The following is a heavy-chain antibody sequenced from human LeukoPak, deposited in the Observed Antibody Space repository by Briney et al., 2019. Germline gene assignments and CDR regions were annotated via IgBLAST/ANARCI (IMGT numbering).Heavy chain of an antibody. J-gene: IGHJ4*02. V-gene: IGHV3-74*01. CDR3: ARDYNWNPPDY. CDR2: IDSDGRIT. Sequence: GGSLRLSCAASGFTFSSHWMHWVRQAPGKGLVWVSRIDSDGRITTYADSVKGRFTISRDNAKNTLYLQMNTLRDEDTAVYYCARDYNWNPPDYWGQGTLVNVSS. CDR1: GFTFSSHW. D-gene: IGHD1-1*01.